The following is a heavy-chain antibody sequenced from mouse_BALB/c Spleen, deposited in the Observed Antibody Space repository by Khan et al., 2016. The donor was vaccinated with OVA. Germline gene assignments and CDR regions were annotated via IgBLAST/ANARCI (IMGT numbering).Heavy chain of an antibody. J-gene: IGHJ1*01. CDR1: GFSLTSYG. V-gene: IGHV2-9*02. D-gene: IGHD2-1*01. Sequence: VQLLETGPGLVAPSQSLSITCTVSGFSLTSYGVHWVRPPPGKGLEWLGVIWTGGSTNYNSALMSRLSISKDNSKSQVFLKMNSLQTDDTAMYYCARYYGNYGWYFDVWGAGTTVTVSS. CDR3: ARYYGNYGWYFDV. CDR2: IWTGGST.